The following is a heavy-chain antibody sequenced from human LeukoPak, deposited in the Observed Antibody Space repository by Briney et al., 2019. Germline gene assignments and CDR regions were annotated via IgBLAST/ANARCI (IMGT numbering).Heavy chain of an antibody. CDR3: ARDPPATGTPGFDY. V-gene: IGHV3-21*01. CDR2: ISSSSSYI. J-gene: IGHJ4*02. Sequence: GGSLRLSCAASGFTFSSYSMNWVRQAPGKGLEWVSSISSSSSYIYYADSVKGRFTISRDNAKNSLYLQMNSLRAEDTAVNYCARDPPATGTPGFDYWGQGTLVTVSS. CDR1: GFTFSSYS. D-gene: IGHD1-1*01.